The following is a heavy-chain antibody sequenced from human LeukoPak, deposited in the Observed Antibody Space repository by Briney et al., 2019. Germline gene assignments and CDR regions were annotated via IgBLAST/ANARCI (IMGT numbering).Heavy chain of an antibody. D-gene: IGHD4-23*01. CDR3: ARSLTTVDTHPFDY. CDR2: INPSGGST. J-gene: IGHJ4*02. Sequence: GASVKVSCKASGYTFTSYYMHWVRQAPGQGLEWMGIINPSGGSTSYAQKFQGRVTITTDESTSTAYMELSSLRSEDTAVYYCARSLTTVDTHPFDYWGQGTLVTVSS. V-gene: IGHV1-46*01. CDR1: GYTFTSYY.